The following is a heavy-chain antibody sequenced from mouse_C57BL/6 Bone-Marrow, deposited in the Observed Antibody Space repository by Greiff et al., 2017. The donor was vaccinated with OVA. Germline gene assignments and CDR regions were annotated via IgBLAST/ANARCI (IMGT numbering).Heavy chain of an antibody. CDR3: ARSYYYGGYFDV. D-gene: IGHD1-1*01. V-gene: IGHV1-69*01. J-gene: IGHJ1*03. Sequence: VQLQQPGAELVMPGASVKLSCKASGYTFTSYWMHWVKQRPGQGLEWIGEIDPSDSYTNYNQKFKGKSTLTVDKSSSTAYMQLSSLTSEDAAVYYCARSYYYGGYFDVWGTGTTVIVSS. CDR2: IDPSDSYT. CDR1: GYTFTSYW.